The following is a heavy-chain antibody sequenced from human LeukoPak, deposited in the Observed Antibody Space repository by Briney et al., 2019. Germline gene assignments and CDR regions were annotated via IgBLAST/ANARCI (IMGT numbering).Heavy chain of an antibody. V-gene: IGHV6-1*01. J-gene: IGHJ3*02. Sequence: SQTLSLTCAISGDSVFSNSSWNWIRQSPSRGLEWLGRTYYRSNWYNDNGVSVKSRININPDTSKNLFSLQLSSVTPEDTAVYYCVRGGQGDGHSADEGFDIWGQGTMVTVS. D-gene: IGHD5-18*01. CDR1: GDSVFSNSS. CDR2: TYYRSNWYN. CDR3: VRGGQGDGHSADEGFDI.